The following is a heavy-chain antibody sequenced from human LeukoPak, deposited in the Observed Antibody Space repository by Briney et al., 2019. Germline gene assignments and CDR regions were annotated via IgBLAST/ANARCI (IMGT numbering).Heavy chain of an antibody. CDR2: ISGSGGST. V-gene: IGHV3-23*01. CDR1: GFTFSSYA. CDR3: AKDHSQYCSSTSCYNFDY. J-gene: IGHJ4*02. Sequence: GGSLRLSCAASGFTFSSYAMSWVRQAPGKGLEWVSAISGSGGSTYYADSVKGRFTISRDNSKNTLYLQMNSLRAEDTAVYYCAKDHSQYCSSTSCYNFDYWGQGTLVTVSS. D-gene: IGHD2-2*02.